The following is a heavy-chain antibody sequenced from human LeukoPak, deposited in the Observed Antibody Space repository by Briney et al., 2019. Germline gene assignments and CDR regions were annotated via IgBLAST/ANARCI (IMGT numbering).Heavy chain of an antibody. CDR1: GYTFTGYY. D-gene: IGHD6-13*01. J-gene: IGHJ4*02. CDR2: INPNSGGT. CDR3: ARLASRAAAGSIPY. Sequence: GASVKVSCKASGYTFTGYYMHWVRQAPGQGLEWMGWINPNSGGTNYAQKFQGRVTMTRDTSISTAYMKLSRLRSDDTAVYYCARLASRAAAGSIPYWGQGTLVTVSS. V-gene: IGHV1-2*02.